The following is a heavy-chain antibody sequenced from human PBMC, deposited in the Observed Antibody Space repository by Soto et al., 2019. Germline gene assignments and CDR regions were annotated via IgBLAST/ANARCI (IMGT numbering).Heavy chain of an antibody. CDR1: GFSRRTTGVG. CDR2: IYWDDNK. V-gene: IGHV2-5*02. Sequence: QITLKESGPTLVKPTQTLTLTCTYSGFSRRTTGVGVGWIRQPPGKALEWLGIIYWDDNKRYSPSLKSRLTLTNDTSKSQVVLTMTNMDPVDTATYYCAHTWGLPFDYWGQGTLVIVSS. D-gene: IGHD3-16*01. CDR3: AHTWGLPFDY. J-gene: IGHJ4*02.